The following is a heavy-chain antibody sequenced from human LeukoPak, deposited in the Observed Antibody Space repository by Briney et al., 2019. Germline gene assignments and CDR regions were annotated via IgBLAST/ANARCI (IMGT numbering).Heavy chain of an antibody. Sequence: PGGSLILSCAASGFTFSSYAMSWVRRAPGEGLEWVSSVSGSGGNIYYAQSVKGRFTISRDNSENPLYLKMDTLRADDTALYFCAKDPYNTAVANTNGWFDPWGQGTLVTVSS. CDR3: AKDPYNTAVANTNGWFDP. CDR1: GFTFSSYA. CDR2: VSGSGGNI. V-gene: IGHV3-23*01. J-gene: IGHJ5*02. D-gene: IGHD6-19*01.